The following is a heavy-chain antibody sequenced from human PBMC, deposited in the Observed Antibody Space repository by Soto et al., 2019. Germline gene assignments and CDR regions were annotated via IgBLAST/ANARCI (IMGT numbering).Heavy chain of an antibody. Sequence: GGSLRLSCAASGFTFSSYWMHWVRQAPGKGLVWVSRINSDGSSTSYADSVKGRFTISRDNAKNTLYLQMNSPRAEDTAVYYCARIRVPAAIDYWGQGTLVTVSS. V-gene: IGHV3-74*01. CDR1: GFTFSSYW. J-gene: IGHJ4*02. D-gene: IGHD2-2*01. CDR2: INSDGSST. CDR3: ARIRVPAAIDY.